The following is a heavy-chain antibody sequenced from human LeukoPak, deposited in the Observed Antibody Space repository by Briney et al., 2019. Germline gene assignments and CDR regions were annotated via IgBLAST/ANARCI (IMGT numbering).Heavy chain of an antibody. J-gene: IGHJ6*02. CDR2: INPNSGGT. D-gene: IGHD3-9*01. CDR3: ASSLRYFDWLLDPYCYGMDV. V-gene: IGHV1-2*02. CDR1: GYTFTGYY. Sequence: ASVKVSCKASGYTFTGYYMHWVRQAPGQGLEWMGWINPNSGGTNYAQKFQGRVTMTRDTSISTAYMELSRLRSDDTAVYYCASSLRYFDWLLDPYCYGMDVWGQGTTVTVSS.